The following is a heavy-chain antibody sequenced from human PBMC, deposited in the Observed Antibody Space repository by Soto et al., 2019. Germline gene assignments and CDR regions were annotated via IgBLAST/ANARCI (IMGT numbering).Heavy chain of an antibody. CDR1: GGSVSSGSYY. CDR2: IYYSGST. J-gene: IGHJ4*02. V-gene: IGHV4-61*01. Sequence: SETLSLTCTVSGGSVSSGSYYWSWIRQSPGKGLEWIGYIYYSGSTNYNPSLKSRVTISVDTSKNQFSLKLSSVTAADTAVYYCARSPGGSELFDYWGQGTLVTVSS. CDR3: ARSPGGSELFDY. D-gene: IGHD1-26*01.